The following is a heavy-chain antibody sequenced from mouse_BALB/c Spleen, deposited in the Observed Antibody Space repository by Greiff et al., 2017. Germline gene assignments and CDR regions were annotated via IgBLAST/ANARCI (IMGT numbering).Heavy chain of an antibody. CDR1: GFTFSSYG. D-gene: IGHD3-1*01. V-gene: IGHV5-6-3*01. Sequence: DVMLVESGGGLVQPGGSLKLSCAASGFTFSSYGMSWVRQTPDKRLELVATINSNGGSTYYPDSVKGRFTISRDNAKNTLYLQMSSLKSEDTAMYYCARDGGGSSVFFDYWGQGTTLTVSS. CDR2: INSNGGST. CDR3: ARDGGGSSVFFDY. J-gene: IGHJ2*01.